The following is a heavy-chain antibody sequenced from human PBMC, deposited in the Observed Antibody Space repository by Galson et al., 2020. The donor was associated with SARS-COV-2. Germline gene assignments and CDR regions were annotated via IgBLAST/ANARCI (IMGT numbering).Heavy chain of an antibody. J-gene: IGHJ6*02. CDR3: AKHRNGGLRAASALDV. V-gene: IGHV3-30*19. D-gene: IGHD1-1*01. CDR2: MSVDGNYK. Sequence: GESLKISCVVSGLSFGGFGIHWVRQTPGKGLDWVAVMSVDGNYKYYANSVRGRFTVSRDNSKNTLYLQMGSLTAEDTAVYYCAKHRNGGLRAASALDVWGQGTAVSVSS. CDR1: GLSFGGFG.